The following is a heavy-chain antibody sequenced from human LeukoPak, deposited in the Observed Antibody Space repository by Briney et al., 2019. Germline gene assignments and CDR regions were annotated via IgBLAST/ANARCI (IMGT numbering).Heavy chain of an antibody. CDR2: ISSNGGST. J-gene: IGHJ4*02. CDR3: VKSLTMIVVAQMGYFDY. Sequence: GGSLRLSCSASGFTFSSYAMHWVRQAPGKGLEYVSAISSNGGSTYYADSVKGRFTISRDNSKNTLYLQMSSLRAEDTAVYYCVKSLTMIVVAQMGYFDYWGQGALVTVSS. CDR1: GFTFSSYA. V-gene: IGHV3-64D*06. D-gene: IGHD3-22*01.